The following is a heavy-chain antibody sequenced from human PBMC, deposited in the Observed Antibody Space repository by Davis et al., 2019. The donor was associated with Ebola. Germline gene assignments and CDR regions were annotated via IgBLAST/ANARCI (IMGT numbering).Heavy chain of an antibody. CDR3: AKDSSSSTHYYYGMDV. V-gene: IGHV3-9*01. Sequence: PGGSLRLSCAASGFTFDDYAIHWVRHAPGKGLEWVSGISWNSVSIGYADSVKGRFTISRDNAKNSLYLQMNSLRAEDTALYYCAKDSSSSTHYYYGMDVWGQGTTVTVSS. D-gene: IGHD6-6*01. CDR2: ISWNSVSI. J-gene: IGHJ6*02. CDR1: GFTFDDYA.